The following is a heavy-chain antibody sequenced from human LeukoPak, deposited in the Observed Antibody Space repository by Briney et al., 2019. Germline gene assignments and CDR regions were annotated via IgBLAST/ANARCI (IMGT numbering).Heavy chain of an antibody. D-gene: IGHD5-18*01. CDR1: GFTFVSYA. J-gene: IGHJ4*02. Sequence: GGSLRLSCAASGFTFVSYAMAWVRQAPGKGLEWVSAINGGGDTTYYAGSVKGRFTISRDKSTNTLFLQMSSLRAEDSAIYFCARPLDTYGYMRFAYWGQGTLVTVSS. CDR3: ARPLDTYGYMRFAY. V-gene: IGHV3-23*01. CDR2: INGGGDTT.